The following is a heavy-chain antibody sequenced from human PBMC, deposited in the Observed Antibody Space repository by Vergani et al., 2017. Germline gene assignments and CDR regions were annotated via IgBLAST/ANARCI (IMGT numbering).Heavy chain of an antibody. D-gene: IGHD2-15*01. CDR3: AGAQTSWSGGSCCSGSAIAG. V-gene: IGHV4-34*01. CDR2: INHSGST. Sequence: QVQLQQWGAGLLKPSETLSLICAVYGGSFRGYYWSWIRQPPGKGLEWIGEINHSGSTNYNPSPKSRATISVDTSKNQFSLKLSSVTAADTAVYYCAGAQTSWSGGSCCSGSAIAGWGEGTMVSVSS. CDR1: GGSFRGYY. J-gene: IGHJ3*01.